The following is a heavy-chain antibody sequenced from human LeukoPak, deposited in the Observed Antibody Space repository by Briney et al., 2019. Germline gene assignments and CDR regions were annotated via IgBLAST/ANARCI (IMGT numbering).Heavy chain of an antibody. CDR2: IYYSGST. Sequence: SETLSLTCTVSGGSICSYYWSWIRQPPGKGLEWIGYIYYSGSTNYNPSLKSRVTISVDTSKNQFSLKLSSVTAADTAVYYCARGPLRWFYFDYWGQGTLVTVSS. CDR1: GGSICSYY. J-gene: IGHJ4*02. D-gene: IGHD4-17*01. CDR3: ARGPLRWFYFDY. V-gene: IGHV4-59*01.